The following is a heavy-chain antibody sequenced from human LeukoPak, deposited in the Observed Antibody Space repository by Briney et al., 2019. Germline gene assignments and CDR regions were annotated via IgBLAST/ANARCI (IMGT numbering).Heavy chain of an antibody. J-gene: IGHJ4*02. CDR2: INTNTGNP. CDR3: AREMVNSGSYPDY. CDR1: GYTFTSYA. V-gene: IGHV7-4-1*02. D-gene: IGHD1-26*01. Sequence: ASVKVSCKASGYTFTSYAMNWVRQAPGQGLEWMGWINTNTGNPTYAQGFTGRFVFSLDTSVSTAYLQITGLKAEDTAVYYCAREMVNSGSYPDYWGQGTLVTVSS.